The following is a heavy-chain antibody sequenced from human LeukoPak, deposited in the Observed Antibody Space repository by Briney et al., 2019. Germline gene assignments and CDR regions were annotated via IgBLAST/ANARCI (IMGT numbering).Heavy chain of an antibody. V-gene: IGHV3-21*01. J-gene: IGHJ6*02. CDR3: ARELRGYSDQYFYYGLDV. D-gene: IGHD5-18*01. CDR1: GFTFSSYA. Sequence: PGGSLRLSCAASGFTFSSYAMSWVRQAPGKGLEWVSSISSSDSYIYYADSLKGRFTISRDNAKNSLFLQMNSLRDEDTAVYYCARELRGYSDQYFYYGLDVWGQGTTVIVSS. CDR2: ISSSDSYI.